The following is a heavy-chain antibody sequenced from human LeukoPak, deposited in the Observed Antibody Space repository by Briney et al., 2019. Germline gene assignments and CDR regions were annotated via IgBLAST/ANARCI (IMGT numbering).Heavy chain of an antibody. J-gene: IGHJ3*02. CDR2: INPSGGST. CDR3: ARNIVVVVAATETDAFDI. V-gene: IGHV1-46*01. D-gene: IGHD2-15*01. Sequence: GASVKVSCKASGYTFTSYYMHWVRQAPGQGLEWMGIINPSGGSTSYAQKFQGRVTMTRDMSTSTVYMELSSLRSEDTAVYYCARNIVVVVAATETDAFDIWGQGTMVTVSS. CDR1: GYTFTSYY.